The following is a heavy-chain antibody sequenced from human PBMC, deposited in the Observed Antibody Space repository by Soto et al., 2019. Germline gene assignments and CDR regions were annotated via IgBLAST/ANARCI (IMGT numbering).Heavy chain of an antibody. CDR1: GFTFDDYA. V-gene: IGHV3-9*01. D-gene: IGHD3-10*01. J-gene: IGHJ2*01. CDR3: AKAYGSGSYGWYFDL. Sequence: EVQLVESGGGLVQPGRSLRLSCAASGFTFDDYAMHWVRQAPGKGLEWVSGISWNSGSIGYADSVKGRFNISRDNAKNSLYLQMNRLRAEDTALYYCAKAYGSGSYGWYFDLWGRGTLVTVSS. CDR2: ISWNSGSI.